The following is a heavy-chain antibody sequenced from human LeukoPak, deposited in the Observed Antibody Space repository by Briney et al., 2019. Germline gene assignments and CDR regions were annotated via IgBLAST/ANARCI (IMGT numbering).Heavy chain of an antibody. CDR2: ISYDGSNK. D-gene: IGHD6-13*01. CDR1: GFTFSSYG. Sequence: QSGGSLRLSCAASGFTFSSYGMHWVGQAPGKGLEWVAVISYDGSNKYYADSVKGRFTISRDNSKNTLYLQMNSLRAEDTAVYYCAKDRSSSWTLDYWGQGTLVTVSS. CDR3: AKDRSSSWTLDY. J-gene: IGHJ4*02. V-gene: IGHV3-30*18.